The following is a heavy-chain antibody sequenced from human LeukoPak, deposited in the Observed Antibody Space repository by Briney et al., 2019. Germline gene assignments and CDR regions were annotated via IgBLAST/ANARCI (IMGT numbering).Heavy chain of an antibody. V-gene: IGHV3-48*03. CDR1: GFTFSGYE. D-gene: IGHD6-19*01. J-gene: IGHJ1*01. CDR3: AKMSGYSSGWYQH. Sequence: GGSLRLSCAASGFTFSGYEMNWVRQAPGKGLEWVSYMSRSGNTIYYADSVKGRFTVSRDNAKNSLYLQMNSLRAEDTALYYCAKMSGYSSGWYQHWGQGTLVTVSS. CDR2: MSRSGNTI.